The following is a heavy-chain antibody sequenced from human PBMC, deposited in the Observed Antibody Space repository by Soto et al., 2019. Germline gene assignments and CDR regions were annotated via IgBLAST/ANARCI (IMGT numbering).Heavy chain of an antibody. CDR3: ARGLDSSSCDGYYFDY. CDR1: GGSISSYY. V-gene: IGHV4-59*01. D-gene: IGHD6-6*01. J-gene: IGHJ4*02. Sequence: SETLSLTCTVSGGSISSYYWSWIRQPPGKGLEWIGYIYYSGSTNYNPSLKSRVTISVDTSKNQFSLKLSSVTAADTAVYYCARGLDSSSCDGYYFDYWGQGTLVTVSS. CDR2: IYYSGST.